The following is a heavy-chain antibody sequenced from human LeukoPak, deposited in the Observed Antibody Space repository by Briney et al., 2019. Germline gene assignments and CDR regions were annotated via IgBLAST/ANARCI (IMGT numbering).Heavy chain of an antibody. D-gene: IGHD2-2*01. V-gene: IGHV3-21*01. CDR2: ISSSSSYI. CDR3: ARADCSSTSCYWGFGYYYYGMDV. CDR1: GFTFSSYS. J-gene: IGHJ6*02. Sequence: KPGGSLRLSCAASGFTFSSYSMNWVRQAPGKGLEWVSSISSSSSYIYYADSVKGRFTISRDNAKNSLYLQMNSLRAEDTAVYYCARADCSSTSCYWGFGYYYYGMDVWGQGTTVTVSS.